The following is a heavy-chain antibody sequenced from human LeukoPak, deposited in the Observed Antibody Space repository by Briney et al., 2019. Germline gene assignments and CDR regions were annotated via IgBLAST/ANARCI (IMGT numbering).Heavy chain of an antibody. CDR1: GYSISSGYY. D-gene: IGHD5-12*01. CDR2: IYHSGST. Sequence: SETLSLTCTVSGYSISSGYYWGWIRQPPGKGLEWIGSIYHSGSTYYNPSLKSRVTISVDTSKNQFSLKLSSVTAADTAVYYCARVYSGYDSGGYYFDYWGQGTLVTVSS. CDR3: ARVYSGYDSGGYYFDY. V-gene: IGHV4-38-2*02. J-gene: IGHJ4*02.